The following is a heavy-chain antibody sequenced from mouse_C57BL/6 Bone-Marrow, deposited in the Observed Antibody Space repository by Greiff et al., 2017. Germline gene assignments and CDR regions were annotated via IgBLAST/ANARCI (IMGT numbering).Heavy chain of an antibody. CDR2: ISYDGSN. Sequence: DVKLVESGPGLVKPSQSLSLTCSVTGYSITSGYYWNWIRQFPGNKLEWMGYISYDGSNNYNPSLKNRISITRDTSKNQFFLKLNSVTTEDTATYYCARGGITTVVASNWYFDVWGTGTTVTVSS. V-gene: IGHV3-6*01. J-gene: IGHJ1*03. CDR3: ARGGITTVVASNWYFDV. D-gene: IGHD1-1*01. CDR1: GYSITSGYY.